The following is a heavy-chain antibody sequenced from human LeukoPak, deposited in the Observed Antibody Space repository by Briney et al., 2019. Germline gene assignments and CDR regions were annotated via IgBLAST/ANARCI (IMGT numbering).Heavy chain of an antibody. CDR2: ISYDGSNK. CDR3: ARVRYSSGHYHDY. J-gene: IGHJ4*02. CDR1: GFTFSSYA. Sequence: GGSLRLSCAASGFTFSSYAMHWVRKAPGKGLEWVAVISYDGSNKYYADSVKGRFTISRDNSKNTLYLQMNSLRAEDTAVYYCARVRYSSGHYHDYWGQGTLVTVSS. D-gene: IGHD6-19*01. V-gene: IGHV3-30*04.